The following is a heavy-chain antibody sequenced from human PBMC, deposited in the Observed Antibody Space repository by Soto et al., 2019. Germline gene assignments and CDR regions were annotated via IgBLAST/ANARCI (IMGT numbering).Heavy chain of an antibody. D-gene: IGHD2-2*01. J-gene: IGHJ6*02. CDR3: AKGYCSSTSCRYYYYGMDV. CDR1: GGSISSGDYY. V-gene: IGHV4-31*03. Sequence: SETLSLTCTVSGGSISSGDYYWSWIRQHPGKGLEWIGYIYYSGSTYYNPSLKSRVTISVDTSKNQFSLKLSSVTAADTAVYYCAKGYCSSTSCRYYYYGMDVWGQGTTVTVSS. CDR2: IYYSGST.